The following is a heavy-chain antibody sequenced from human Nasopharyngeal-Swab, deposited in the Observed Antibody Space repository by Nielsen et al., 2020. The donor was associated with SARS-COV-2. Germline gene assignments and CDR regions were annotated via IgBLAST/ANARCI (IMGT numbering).Heavy chain of an antibody. CDR1: GFTFSSYG. CDR3: AKDKDGAFDI. CDR2: ISYDGSNK. D-gene: IGHD5-24*01. V-gene: IGHV3-30*18. Sequence: GESLKISCAASGFTFSSYGMHWVRQAPGKGLEWLAVISYDGSNKYYADSVKGRFTISRDNSKNTLYLQMNSLRAEDTAVYYCAKDKDGAFDIWGQGTMVTVSS. J-gene: IGHJ3*02.